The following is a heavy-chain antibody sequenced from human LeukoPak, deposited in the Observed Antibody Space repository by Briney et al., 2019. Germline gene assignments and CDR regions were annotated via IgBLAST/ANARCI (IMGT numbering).Heavy chain of an antibody. CDR1: GXTFSSYE. J-gene: IGHJ3*02. CDR2: ISSDGNTI. CDR3: TRAKPPYCRGGSCRTPGAFDI. V-gene: IGHV3-48*03. Sequence: GGSLRLSCAASGXTFSSYEMNWVRQAPGKGLEWISYISSDGNTIYYADSAKGRFTISRDNAKNSLYLQMNSLRAEDTAVYYCTRAKPPYCRGGSCRTPGAFDIWGQGTMVTVSS. D-gene: IGHD2-15*01.